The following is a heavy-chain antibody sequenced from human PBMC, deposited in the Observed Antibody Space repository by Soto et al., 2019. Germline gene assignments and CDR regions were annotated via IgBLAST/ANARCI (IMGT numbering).Heavy chain of an antibody. CDR1: GFTFSSYS. CDR3: ARDHCSGGSCYPPYYYYGMDV. V-gene: IGHV3-21*01. CDR2: ISSSSSYI. Sequence: PGGSLRLSCAASGFTFSSYSMNWVRQAPGKGLEWVSSISSSSSYIYYADSVKGRFTISRDNAKNSLYLQMNSLRAEDTAVYYCARDHCSGGSCYPPYYYYGMDVWGQGTTVTVSS. D-gene: IGHD2-15*01. J-gene: IGHJ6*02.